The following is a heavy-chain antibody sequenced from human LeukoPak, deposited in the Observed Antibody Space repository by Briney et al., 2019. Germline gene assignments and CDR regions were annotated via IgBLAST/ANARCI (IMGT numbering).Heavy chain of an antibody. CDR1: GFTFDDYA. V-gene: IGHV3-43*01. Sequence: PGGSLRLSCAASGFTFDDYAMHWVRQAPGKGLEWVSLLSWDGGSTYYADSVKGRFTISRDNSKNSLYLQMKSLRTEDTALYYCAKDMSAKWAAAGTLSPLDWGQGTLVTVSS. D-gene: IGHD6-13*01. CDR3: AKDMSAKWAAAGTLSPLD. CDR2: LSWDGGST. J-gene: IGHJ4*02.